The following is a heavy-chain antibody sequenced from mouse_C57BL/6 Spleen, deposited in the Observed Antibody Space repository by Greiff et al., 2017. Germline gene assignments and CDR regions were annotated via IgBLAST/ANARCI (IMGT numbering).Heavy chain of an antibody. CDR1: GFTFSSYT. D-gene: IGHD3-3*01. V-gene: IGHV5-9*01. CDR2: ISGGGGNT. CDR3: ARQRAGTYYFDY. J-gene: IGHJ2*01. Sequence: EVKVEESGGGLVKPGGSLKLSCAASGFTFSSYTMSWVRQTPEKRLEWVATISGGGGNTYYPDSVKGRFPISRDNAKNTLYLQMSSLRSEDTALYYCARQRAGTYYFDYWGQGTTLTVSS.